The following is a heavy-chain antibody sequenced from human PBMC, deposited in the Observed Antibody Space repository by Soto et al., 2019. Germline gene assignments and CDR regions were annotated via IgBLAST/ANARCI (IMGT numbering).Heavy chain of an antibody. Sequence: PGGSLRLSCAASGFNFSDYYMTWIRQAPGKGLEWISYISTSGRDTEYADSVKGRFLISRDNAKRSLYLQMNSLRVEDTAIYYCARGAFWYTTSTTDDAFDVWGRGTVVTVSS. J-gene: IGHJ3*01. CDR2: ISTSGRDT. D-gene: IGHD6-6*01. CDR3: ARGAFWYTTSTTDDAFDV. V-gene: IGHV3-11*06. CDR1: GFNFSDYY.